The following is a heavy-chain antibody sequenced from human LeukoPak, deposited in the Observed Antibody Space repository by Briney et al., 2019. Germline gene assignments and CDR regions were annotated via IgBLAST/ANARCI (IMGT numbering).Heavy chain of an antibody. V-gene: IGHV3-30*04. CDR3: ARDPFSDGVSPNFDY. CDR1: GFTFSSYA. J-gene: IGHJ4*02. Sequence: PGRSLRLSCAASGFTFSSYAMHWVRQAPGKGLEWVAVISYDGSNKYYADSVKGRFTISRDNSKNTLYLQMNSLRGEDTAVYYCARDPFSDGVSPNFDYWGQGTLVTVSS. D-gene: IGHD2-8*01. CDR2: ISYDGSNK.